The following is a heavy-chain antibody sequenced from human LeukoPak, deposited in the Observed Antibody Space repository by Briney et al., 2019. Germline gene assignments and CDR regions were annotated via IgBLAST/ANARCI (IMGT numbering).Heavy chain of an antibody. CDR3: AREVPYDSSNYYQPFDY. D-gene: IGHD3-22*01. J-gene: IGHJ4*02. CDR1: GYTFTSYG. Sequence: ASVKVSCKASGYTFTSYGISWVRQAPGQGPEWMGWISAYNGNTNYAQKLQGRVTMTTDTSTSTAYMNLRSLRSDDTAVYYCAREVPYDSSNYYQPFDYWGEGTLVTVSP. CDR2: ISAYNGNT. V-gene: IGHV1-18*01.